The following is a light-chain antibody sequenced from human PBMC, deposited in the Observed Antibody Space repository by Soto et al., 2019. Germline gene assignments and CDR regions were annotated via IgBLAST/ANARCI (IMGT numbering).Light chain of an antibody. CDR2: DVN. CDR3: CSYAGTYAFV. J-gene: IGLJ1*01. Sequence: QSALTQPRSVSGSPGQSVTISCTGTNSDVGGYNSVSWYRQDPGKAPKVMIYDVNKRPSGVPDRFSGSKSGNTAYLTISGLQAEDEADYYCCSYAGTYAFVFGAGTKLTVL. CDR1: NSDVGGYNS. V-gene: IGLV2-11*01.